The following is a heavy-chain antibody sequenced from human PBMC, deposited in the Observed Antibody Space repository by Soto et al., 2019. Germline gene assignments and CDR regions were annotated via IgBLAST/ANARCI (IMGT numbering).Heavy chain of an antibody. D-gene: IGHD6-13*01. Sequence: EVQLLESGGGLVQPGGSLRLSCAASGFTFSSYAMSWVRQAPGKGLEWVSAISGSGGSTYYADSVKGRFTISRDNSKNTLYLQMNSLRAEDTAVYYCARGGPPYYSSSWYFAPGGSYFDLWGRGTLVTVSS. J-gene: IGHJ2*01. CDR2: ISGSGGST. CDR1: GFTFSSYA. V-gene: IGHV3-23*01. CDR3: ARGGPPYYSSSWYFAPGGSYFDL.